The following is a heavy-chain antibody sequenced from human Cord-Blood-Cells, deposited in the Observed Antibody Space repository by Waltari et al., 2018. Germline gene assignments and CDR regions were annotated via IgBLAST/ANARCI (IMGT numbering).Heavy chain of an antibody. D-gene: IGHD4-17*01. Sequence: EVQLVESGGGLVQPGGSLRLSCAASGFTFSSYWMSWVRQAAGKGLEWVANKKQDGSEKYYVDSVKGRFTVSRDNAKNSLYLQMNSLRAEDTAVYYCARDHDYGDYYFDYWGQGTLVTVSS. V-gene: IGHV3-7*01. J-gene: IGHJ4*02. CDR3: ARDHDYGDYYFDY. CDR1: GFTFSSYW. CDR2: KKQDGSEK.